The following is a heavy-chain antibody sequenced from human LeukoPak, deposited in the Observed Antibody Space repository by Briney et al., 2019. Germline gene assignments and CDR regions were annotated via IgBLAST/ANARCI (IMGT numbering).Heavy chain of an antibody. D-gene: IGHD1-26*01. V-gene: IGHV4-38-2*02. CDR2: IYHSGST. CDR3: ARVRLVGATNLDY. J-gene: IGHJ4*02. CDR1: GYSISSGYY. Sequence: SETLSLTCTVSGYSISSGYYWGWIRQPPGKGPEWIGSIYHSGSTYYNPSLKSRVTISVDTSKNQFSLKLSSVTAADTAVYYCARVRLVGATNLDYWGQGTLVTVSS.